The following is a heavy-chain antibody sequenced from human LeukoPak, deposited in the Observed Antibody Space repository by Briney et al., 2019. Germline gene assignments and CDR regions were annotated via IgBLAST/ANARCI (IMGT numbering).Heavy chain of an antibody. D-gene: IGHD2-2*01. CDR1: GYTFTSYG. CDR2: ISAYNGNT. CDR3: ARADFVVVPAALYYSYYGRDV. V-gene: IGHV1-18*01. Sequence: GASVKVSCKASGYTFTSYGISWVRQAPGQGLEWMGWISAYNGNTNYAQKLQGRVTMTTDTSTSTAYMELRSLRSDDTAVYYCARADFVVVPAALYYSYYGRDVGGKGTRVPVS. J-gene: IGHJ6*04.